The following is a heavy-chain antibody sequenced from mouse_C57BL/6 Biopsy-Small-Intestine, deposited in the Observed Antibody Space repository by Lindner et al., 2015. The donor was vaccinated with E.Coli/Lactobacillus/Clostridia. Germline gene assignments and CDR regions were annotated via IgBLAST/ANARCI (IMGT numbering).Heavy chain of an antibody. V-gene: IGHV1-64*01. CDR2: INPNSGDT. CDR1: GYSFSGYY. J-gene: IGHJ4*01. Sequence: SVKVSCKASGYSFSGYYMHWVRQAPGQGLEWMGWINPNSGDTNYAQKFQGRVTMTRDTSINTAHMELSRLRSDDTAVYYCARGPGASGWFDPWGQGTLVTVSS. D-gene: IGHD1-3*01. CDR3: ARGPGASGWFDP.